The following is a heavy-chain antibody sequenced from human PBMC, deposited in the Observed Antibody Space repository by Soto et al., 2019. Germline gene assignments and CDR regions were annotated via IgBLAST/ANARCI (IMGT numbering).Heavy chain of an antibody. CDR2: IIPIFGTA. V-gene: IGHV1-69*13. Sequence: SVKVSCKASGGTFSSYAISWVRQAPGQGLEWMGGIIPIFGTANYAQKFQGRVTITADESTSTAYMELSSLRSEDTAVYYCARGELAAAGTGYYYYGMDFWGQGTTVTGSS. CDR1: GGTFSSYA. D-gene: IGHD6-13*01. J-gene: IGHJ6*02. CDR3: ARGELAAAGTGYYYYGMDF.